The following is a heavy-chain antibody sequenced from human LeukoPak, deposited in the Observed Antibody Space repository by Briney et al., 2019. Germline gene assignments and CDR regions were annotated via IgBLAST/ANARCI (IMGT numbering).Heavy chain of an antibody. CDR2: IYWDDDK. D-gene: IGHD6-19*01. J-gene: IGHJ4*02. Sequence: SGPTLVKPTQTLTLTCTFSGFSLSSSGVGVGWIRQPPGKALEWLALIYWDDDKRYSPSLKDRLTVTKDTSNNQVVLTMTNADPVDTATYYCAHGRYTGWSFYYFDYWGQGTLVTVSS. CDR3: AHGRYTGWSFYYFDY. CDR1: GFSLSSSGVG. V-gene: IGHV2-5*02.